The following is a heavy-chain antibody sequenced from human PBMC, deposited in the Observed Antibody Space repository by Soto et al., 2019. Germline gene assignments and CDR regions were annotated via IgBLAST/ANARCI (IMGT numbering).Heavy chain of an antibody. J-gene: IGHJ2*01. V-gene: IGHV4-59*01. Sequence: QVQLQESGPGLVKPSETLSLTCTVSGGSISSYYWSWIRQPPGKGLEWIGYIYYSGSTNYNPSLKIRVTISVDTSKNQFSLKLSSVTAADTAVYYCARRGDYAQLVRGWDFDLWGRGTLVTVSS. CDR2: IYYSGST. CDR3: ARRGDYAQLVRGWDFDL. D-gene: IGHD4-17*01. CDR1: GGSISSYY.